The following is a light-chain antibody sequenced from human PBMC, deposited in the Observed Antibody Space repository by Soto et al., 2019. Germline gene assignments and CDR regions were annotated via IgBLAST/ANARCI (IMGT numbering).Light chain of an antibody. J-gene: IGKJ5*01. CDR2: AAS. CDR1: QSIGRY. Sequence: DIQMTQSPSSLSASVGDRVTITCRASQSIGRYLNWYQQKPGKAPKLLIYAASSVQSGVPSRFSGSGSGTDFTLTISSLQPEDFASYYCQQGYSTPSITFGQGTRLEIK. V-gene: IGKV1-39*01. CDR3: QQGYSTPSIT.